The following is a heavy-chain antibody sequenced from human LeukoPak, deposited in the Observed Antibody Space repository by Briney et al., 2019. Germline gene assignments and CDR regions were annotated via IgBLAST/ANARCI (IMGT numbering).Heavy chain of an antibody. J-gene: IGHJ4*02. CDR3: ARGGYSSSWYHFDY. CDR1: GFTFSSNY. V-gene: IGHV3-53*01. Sequence: PGGSLRLTCAASGFTFSSNYMSWVRQAPGKGLEWVSVIYSGGTKNYADSVKGRFTISRDNSKNTLFLQMNSLRAEDTAVYYCARGGYSSSWYHFDYWGQGTLVTVSS. CDR2: IYSGGTK. D-gene: IGHD6-13*01.